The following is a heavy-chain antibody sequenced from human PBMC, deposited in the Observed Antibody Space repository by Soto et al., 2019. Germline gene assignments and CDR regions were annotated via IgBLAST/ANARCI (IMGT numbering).Heavy chain of an antibody. D-gene: IGHD3-22*01. CDR1: GGTFSSYA. CDR3: ARVLKGYYDSSGYAFDI. CDR2: IIPIFGTA. V-gene: IGHV1-69*01. Sequence: QVQLVQSGAEVKKPGSSVKVSCKASGGTFSSYAISWVRQAPGQGLEWMGGIIPIFGTANYAQKFQGRVTITADASTSTAYMELSSLRSDDTAVYYCARVLKGYYDSSGYAFDIWGQGTMVTVSS. J-gene: IGHJ3*02.